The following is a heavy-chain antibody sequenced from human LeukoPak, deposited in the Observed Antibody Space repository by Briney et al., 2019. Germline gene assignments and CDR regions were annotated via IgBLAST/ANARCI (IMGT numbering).Heavy chain of an antibody. Sequence: ASVKVSCKSFGYTFSTYGISWVRQAPGQGLEWMGWISTDNGDTTYAQKFQGRVTMTRDTSTSAVYMELSSLRSEDTAVYYCARGRDYSNYQGAFDIWGQGTMVTVSS. CDR3: ARGRDYSNYQGAFDI. CDR1: GYTFSTYG. V-gene: IGHV1-18*01. D-gene: IGHD4-11*01. J-gene: IGHJ3*02. CDR2: ISTDNGDT.